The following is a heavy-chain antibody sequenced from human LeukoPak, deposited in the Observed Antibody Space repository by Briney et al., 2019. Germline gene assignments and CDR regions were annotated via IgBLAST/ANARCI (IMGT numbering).Heavy chain of an antibody. D-gene: IGHD5-12*01. CDR2: ISYDGSNK. V-gene: IGHV3-30*03. CDR3: ARDQNNAFSIVATIETMDV. Sequence: GGSLRLSCAASGFTFSSYGMHWVRQAPGKGLEWVAVISYDGSNKYYADSVKGRFTISRDNSKNTLYLQMNSLRAEDTAVYYCARDQNNAFSIVATIETMDVWGKGTTVTVSS. CDR1: GFTFSSYG. J-gene: IGHJ6*03.